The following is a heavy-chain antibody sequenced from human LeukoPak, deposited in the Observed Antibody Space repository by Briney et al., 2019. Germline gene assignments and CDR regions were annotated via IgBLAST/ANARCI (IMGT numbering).Heavy chain of an antibody. CDR3: TGIVGATDAFDI. Sequence: PGGSLRLSCAASGFTFSNAWMSWVRQAPGKGLEWVGRIKSKTDGGTTDYAAPVKGRFTISRDDSKNTLYLQMNSLKIEDTAVYYCTGIVGATDAFDIWGQGTMVTVSS. CDR2: IKSKTDGGTT. V-gene: IGHV3-15*01. CDR1: GFTFSNAW. J-gene: IGHJ3*02. D-gene: IGHD1-26*01.